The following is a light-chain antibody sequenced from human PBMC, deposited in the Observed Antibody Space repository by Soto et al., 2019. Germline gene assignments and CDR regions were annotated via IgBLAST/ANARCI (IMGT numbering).Light chain of an antibody. V-gene: IGKV1-39*01. CDR1: QDISNY. CDR3: QQSFSTPFT. CDR2: AAS. Sequence: DIQMTQSPSSLSASVGDRVTITCQARQDISNYLNWYQQTPGKAPKLLIFAASTLQSGVPSRFSGSGSGTDLTLTISSLQPEDFATYYCQQSFSTPFTFGPGTRVHIK. J-gene: IGKJ3*01.